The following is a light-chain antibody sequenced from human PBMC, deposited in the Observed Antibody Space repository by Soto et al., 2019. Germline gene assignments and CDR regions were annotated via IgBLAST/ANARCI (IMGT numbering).Light chain of an antibody. Sequence: ERVMTQSPATLSVSPGERATLSCRASQSVSSNLAWYQRKPGQAPRLLIYAASTRATGIPARFSGSGSGTEFTLTISSLQSEDFAVYYCQQYNNWPQTFGQGTKVEIK. CDR3: QQYNNWPQT. CDR2: AAS. V-gene: IGKV3-15*01. J-gene: IGKJ1*01. CDR1: QSVSSN.